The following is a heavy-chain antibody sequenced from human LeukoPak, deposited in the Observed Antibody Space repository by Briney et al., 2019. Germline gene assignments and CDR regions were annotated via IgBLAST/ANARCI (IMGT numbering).Heavy chain of an antibody. Sequence: GGSLRLSCEASGFSFSSYSMNWVRQAPGKGLEWMSCISSDSGYRNYADSVKGRFTITRDKAKNSLYMEMNRLRAEDTAVYYCAREQDREAAATVIADSWGQGTLVTVSS. V-gene: IGHV3-21*01. CDR3: AREQDREAAATVIADS. D-gene: IGHD2-15*01. J-gene: IGHJ4*02. CDR2: ISSDSGYR. CDR1: GFSFSSYS.